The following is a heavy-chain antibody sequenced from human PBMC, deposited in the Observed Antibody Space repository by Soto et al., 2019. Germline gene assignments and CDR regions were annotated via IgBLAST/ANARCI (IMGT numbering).Heavy chain of an antibody. Sequence: PSETLSLTCTVSGGSISSGGYYWSWIRQHPGKGLEWIGYIYYSGSTYYNPSLKSRVTISVDTSKNQFSLKLSSVTAADTAVYYCARESYDFWSGYYKHNWFDPWGQGTLVTVSS. CDR3: ARESYDFWSGYYKHNWFDP. CDR2: IYYSGST. D-gene: IGHD3-3*01. J-gene: IGHJ5*02. V-gene: IGHV4-31*03. CDR1: GGSISSGGYY.